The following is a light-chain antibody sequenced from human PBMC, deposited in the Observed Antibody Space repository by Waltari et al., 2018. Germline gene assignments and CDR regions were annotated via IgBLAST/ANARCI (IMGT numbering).Light chain of an antibody. J-gene: IGKJ1*01. CDR1: QDINNY. V-gene: IGKV1-33*01. Sequence: DIQMTQSPSSLSASVGNSVPLTCEARQDINNYLNWYQQKPGEAPKLLIYDASNLETGVPSRFSGSGSGTDFSLTISRLEPEDFAVYYCQKYGSLPATFGQGTKVEIK. CDR3: QKYGSLPAT. CDR2: DAS.